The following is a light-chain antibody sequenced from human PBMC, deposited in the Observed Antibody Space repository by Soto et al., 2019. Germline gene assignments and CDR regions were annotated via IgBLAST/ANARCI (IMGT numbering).Light chain of an antibody. CDR1: SSDVGGYNY. CDR2: DVT. Sequence: QSALTQPASVSGSPGQSIAISCTGTSSDVGGYNYVSWYQQHPGKAPKLIIFDVTNRPSGVSDRFSGSKSGSTASLTISGLQADDEADYYCTSFAGSGTYVFGTGIKVTVL. J-gene: IGLJ1*01. CDR3: TSFAGSGTYV. V-gene: IGLV2-14*01.